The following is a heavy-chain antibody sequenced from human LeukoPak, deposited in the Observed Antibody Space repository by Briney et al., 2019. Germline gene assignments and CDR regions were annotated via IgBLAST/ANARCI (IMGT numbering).Heavy chain of an antibody. D-gene: IGHD3-22*01. CDR2: IRSKAYGGTT. J-gene: IGHJ4*02. CDR1: GFTFGDYA. Sequence: GGSLRLSCTASGFTFGDYAMSWVRQAPGKGPEWVGFIRSKAYGGTTEYAASVKGRFTISRDDSKSIAYLQMNSLKTEDTAVYYCTRDADYYDSSGYLDYWGQGTLVTVSS. CDR3: TRDADYYDSSGYLDY. V-gene: IGHV3-49*04.